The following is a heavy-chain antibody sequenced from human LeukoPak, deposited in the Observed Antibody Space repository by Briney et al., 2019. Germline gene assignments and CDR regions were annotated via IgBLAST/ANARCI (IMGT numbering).Heavy chain of an antibody. CDR2: ISGSDTST. CDR1: GITSSNYA. Sequence: GGSLRLSCAASGITSSNYAMSWVRQAPGKGLEWVSVISGSDTSTYYADSVKGRFTISKDNSKNTLSLQMNSLRAEDTAVYYCAKGSSPSCYGSLDSWGQGTLVTASS. V-gene: IGHV3-23*01. J-gene: IGHJ5*01. D-gene: IGHD2-2*01. CDR3: AKGSSPSCYGSLDS.